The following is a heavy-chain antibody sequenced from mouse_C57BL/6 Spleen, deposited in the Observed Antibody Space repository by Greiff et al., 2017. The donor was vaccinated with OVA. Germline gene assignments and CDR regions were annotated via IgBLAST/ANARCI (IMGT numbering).Heavy chain of an antibody. D-gene: IGHD1-1*01. CDR2: IYPGSGST. Sequence: QVQLQQPGAELVKPGASVKMSCKASGYTFTSYWITWVKQRPGQGLEWIGDIYPGSGSTNYNEKFKSKATLTVDTSSSTAYMQLSSLTSEDSAVYYCARKEGFITRSYFDVWGTGTTVTVSS. J-gene: IGHJ1*03. CDR3: ARKEGFITRSYFDV. V-gene: IGHV1-55*01. CDR1: GYTFTSYW.